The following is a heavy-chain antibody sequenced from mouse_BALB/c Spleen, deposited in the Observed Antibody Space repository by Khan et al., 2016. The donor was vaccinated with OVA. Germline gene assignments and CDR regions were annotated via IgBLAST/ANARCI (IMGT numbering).Heavy chain of an antibody. CDR1: GFTFSNYG. V-gene: IGHV5-6*01. Sequence: EVELVESGGDLVKPGGSLKLSCAASGFTFSNYGMSWVRQTPDKRLVWVATISSGGSYTYSPDSVKGRFTISRDNAKKTLYLQMTSLKSEDTAMYYCARQEGYYGSSYYFDYWGQGTTLTVSS. CDR2: ISSGGSYT. D-gene: IGHD1-1*01. CDR3: ARQEGYYGSSYYFDY. J-gene: IGHJ2*01.